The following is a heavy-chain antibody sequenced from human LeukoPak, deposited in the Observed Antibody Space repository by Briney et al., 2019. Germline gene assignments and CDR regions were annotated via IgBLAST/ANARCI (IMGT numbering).Heavy chain of an antibody. CDR1: GASISGADHY. D-gene: IGHD2/OR15-2a*01. J-gene: IGHJ4*02. Sequence: SQTLSLTCFVSGASISGADHYWSWIRPPPGKGLEWYGDIYYSGTTSYNPSLMSRVLISVDTSKNHFPLKLSSVTAADTAMYYCARVSDTVPSIYFDFWGQGTLVTVSS. V-gene: IGHV4-30-4*01. CDR2: IYYSGTT. CDR3: ARVSDTVPSIYFDF.